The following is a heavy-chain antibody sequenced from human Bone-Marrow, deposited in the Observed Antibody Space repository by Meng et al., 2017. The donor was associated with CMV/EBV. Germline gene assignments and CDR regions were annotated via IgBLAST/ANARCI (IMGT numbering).Heavy chain of an antibody. CDR2: IYHSGST. J-gene: IGHJ5*02. CDR3: ARDNDVGMPSSP. D-gene: IGHD1-1*01. V-gene: IGHV4-38-2*02. CDR1: GASISTRYY. Sequence: GSLRLSCTVSGASISTRYYWGWIRQPPGKGLELIGSIYHSGSTYNNPSLESRVTISIDTSKNQFSLKLSSVTAADTAVYYCARDNDVGMPSSPWGQGTLVTVSS.